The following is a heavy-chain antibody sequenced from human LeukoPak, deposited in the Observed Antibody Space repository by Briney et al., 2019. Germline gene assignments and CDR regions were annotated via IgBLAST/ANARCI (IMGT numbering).Heavy chain of an antibody. CDR2: INTNTGNP. J-gene: IGHJ3*02. Sequence: ASVKVSCKASGYTFTSYAMNWVRQAPGQGLEWMGWINTNTGNPTYAQGFTGRFVFSLDTSVSTAYLQISSLKAEDTAVYYCASPKARYSYGNEGFDIWGQGTMVTVSS. D-gene: IGHD5-18*01. CDR3: ASPKARYSYGNEGFDI. CDR1: GYTFTSYA. V-gene: IGHV7-4-1*02.